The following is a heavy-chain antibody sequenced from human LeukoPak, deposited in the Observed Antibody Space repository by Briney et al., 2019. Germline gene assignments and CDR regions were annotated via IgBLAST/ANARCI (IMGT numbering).Heavy chain of an antibody. J-gene: IGHJ4*02. Sequence: SETLSLTCTVSGGSISNYYWTWIRQSAGKGLEWIGRIYTSGSTNYNPSLESRVTMSVDTSKNQFSLKLTSVTAADTAVYYCGRDGVYGSGRPSLFDYWGQGTLVTVFS. V-gene: IGHV4-4*07. CDR1: GGSISNYY. CDR2: IYTSGST. D-gene: IGHD3-10*01. CDR3: GRDGVYGSGRPSLFDY.